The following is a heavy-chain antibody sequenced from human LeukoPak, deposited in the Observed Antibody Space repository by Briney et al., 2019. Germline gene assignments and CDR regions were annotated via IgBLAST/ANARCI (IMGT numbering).Heavy chain of an antibody. Sequence: SSETLSLTCTVSGGSISSYYWSWIRQPPGKGLEWIGYIYYSGSTNYNPSLKSRVTISVDTSKNQFSLKLSSVTAADTAVYYCARYSGRTYYWYFDLWGRGTLVTVSS. CDR2: IYYSGST. J-gene: IGHJ2*01. CDR3: ARYSGRTYYWYFDL. V-gene: IGHV4-59*01. D-gene: IGHD6-19*01. CDR1: GGSISSYY.